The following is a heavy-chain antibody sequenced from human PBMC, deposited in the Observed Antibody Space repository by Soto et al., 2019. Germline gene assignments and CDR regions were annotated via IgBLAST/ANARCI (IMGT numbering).Heavy chain of an antibody. CDR2: INNDGRVS. CDR3: ARGDCVGGTCYSLAGSFYYYMDV. D-gene: IGHD2-15*01. CDR1: GFTFSNYW. Sequence: EVQLVESGGGLVQPGGSLRLSCVASGFTFSNYWMYWVRQAPGEGLVWVSRINNDGRVSSYADSVKGRLTISRDYVKSTLYLQMDSLRAEDTAVYYCARGDCVGGTCYSLAGSFYYYMDVWGKGTTVTVFS. J-gene: IGHJ6*03. V-gene: IGHV3-74*01.